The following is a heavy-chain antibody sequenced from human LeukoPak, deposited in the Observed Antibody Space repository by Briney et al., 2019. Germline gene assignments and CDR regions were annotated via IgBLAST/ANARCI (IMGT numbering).Heavy chain of an antibody. Sequence: SETLSLTCTVSGGSISSGGYYWSWIRQHPGKGLEWIGYIYYSGSTYYNPSLKSRVTISVDTPKTQFSLKLSSVTAADTAVYYCARARIVVVPAAIQVNWFDPWGQGTLVTVSS. D-gene: IGHD2-2*01. CDR1: GGSISSGGYY. CDR2: IYYSGST. CDR3: ARARIVVVPAAIQVNWFDP. J-gene: IGHJ5*02. V-gene: IGHV4-31*03.